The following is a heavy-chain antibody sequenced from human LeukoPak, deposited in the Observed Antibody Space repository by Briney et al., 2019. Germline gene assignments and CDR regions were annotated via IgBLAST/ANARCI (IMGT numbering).Heavy chain of an antibody. D-gene: IGHD2-21*01. Sequence: SETLSLTCTVSGGSISSYYWSWIRQPPGKGLEWIGYIYYSGSTNYNPSLKSRVTISVDTSKNQFSLKLSSVTAADTAVYYCPRGDAAYANYYFDYCGQGTLGTVSS. J-gene: IGHJ4*02. CDR1: GGSISSYY. CDR3: PRGDAAYANYYFDY. CDR2: IYYSGST. V-gene: IGHV4-59*12.